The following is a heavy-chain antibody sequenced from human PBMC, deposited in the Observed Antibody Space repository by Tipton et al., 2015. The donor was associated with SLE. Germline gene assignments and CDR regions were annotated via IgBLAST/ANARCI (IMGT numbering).Heavy chain of an antibody. Sequence: LRLSCTVSGGSISSHYWSWIRQPPGKRLEWIGYIYNSGSTNYNTSLKSRVTMSVDTSKNQFSLKLSSVTAADTAVYYCARDRAYYYGSGSYYFDYWGQGSLVTVSS. J-gene: IGHJ4*02. CDR2: IYNSGST. D-gene: IGHD3-10*01. CDR1: GGSISSHY. CDR3: ARDRAYYYGSGSYYFDY. V-gene: IGHV4-59*11.